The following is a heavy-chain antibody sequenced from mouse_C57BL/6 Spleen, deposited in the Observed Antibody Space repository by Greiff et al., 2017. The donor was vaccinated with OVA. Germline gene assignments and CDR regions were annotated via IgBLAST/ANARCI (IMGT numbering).Heavy chain of an antibody. V-gene: IGHV1-15*01. D-gene: IGHD1-1*01. J-gene: IGHJ4*01. CDR2: IDPGTGGN. CDR3: TRWEEFITTVRGYAMDY. Sequence: VKLVESGAELVRPGASVTLSCKASGYTFTDYEMHWVKQTPVHGLEWIGAIDPGTGGNAYNQKFKGKAILPADKTSSTAYLELRSLTSEDSAVYYCTRWEEFITTVRGYAMDYWGQGTSVTVSS. CDR1: GYTFTDYE.